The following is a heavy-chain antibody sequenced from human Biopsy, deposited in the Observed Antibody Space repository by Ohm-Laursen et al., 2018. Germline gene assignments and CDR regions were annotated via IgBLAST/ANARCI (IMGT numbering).Heavy chain of an antibody. D-gene: IGHD4-17*01. CDR2: INQSGET. V-gene: IGHV4-34*08. CDR1: GATFSDYY. Sequence: GTLSLTCTVYGATFSDYYWSWIRQPPGKGLEWIGQINQSGETKYNPSLQSRVTISAEVSKNQFSLKLRSLTAADTAIYYCGNEVYGRDYWGQGARVTVS. CDR3: GNEVYGRDY. J-gene: IGHJ4*02.